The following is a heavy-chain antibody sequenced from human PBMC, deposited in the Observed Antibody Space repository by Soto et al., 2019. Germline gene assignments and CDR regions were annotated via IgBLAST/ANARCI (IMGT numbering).Heavy chain of an antibody. Sequence: GGSLRLSCAASGLTFSSYAMSWVRQAPGKGLEWVSAISGSGGSTFYADSVRGRFTISRDNSKNTLYLQMNSLRAEDTAVYYCAKGDYYGSGIYFDYWGQGTQVTVSS. CDR1: GLTFSSYA. J-gene: IGHJ4*02. CDR3: AKGDYYGSGIYFDY. V-gene: IGHV3-23*01. CDR2: ISGSGGST. D-gene: IGHD3-10*01.